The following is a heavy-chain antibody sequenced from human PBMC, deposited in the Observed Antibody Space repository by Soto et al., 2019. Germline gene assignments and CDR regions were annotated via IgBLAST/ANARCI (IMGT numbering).Heavy chain of an antibody. CDR2: IYYSGST. CDR3: ARDVITMMTFDY. V-gene: IGHV4-31*03. J-gene: IGHJ4*02. CDR1: GGSISSGGYY. D-gene: IGHD3-22*01. Sequence: SETLSLTCTVSGGSISSGGYYWSWIRQHPGKGLEWIGYIYYSGSTYYNPSLKSRVTISVDTSKNQFSLKLSSVTAADTAVYYCARDVITMMTFDYWGQGTLVTVSS.